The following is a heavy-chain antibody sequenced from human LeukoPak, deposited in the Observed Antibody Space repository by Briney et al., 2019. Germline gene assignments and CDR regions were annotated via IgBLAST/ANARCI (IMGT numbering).Heavy chain of an antibody. V-gene: IGHV3-23*01. CDR1: GFTFSSYA. J-gene: IGHJ4*02. Sequence: GGSLRLSCATSGFTFSSYAMSWVRQAPGKGLEWVSTISPSGGVTFYSDSVRGRFTISRDYSKDTLFLQMDSLRAEDTALYYCAKAHVPTMIRGVVSSDWGQGTLVTVSS. CDR3: AKAHVPTMIRGVVSSD. CDR2: ISPSGGVT. D-gene: IGHD3-10*01.